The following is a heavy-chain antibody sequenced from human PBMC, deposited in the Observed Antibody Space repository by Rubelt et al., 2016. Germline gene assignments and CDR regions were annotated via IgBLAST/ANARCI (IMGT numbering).Heavy chain of an antibody. V-gene: IGHV4-39*07. CDR1: GGSISSSSYY. J-gene: IGHJ4*02. D-gene: IGHD1-7*01. CDR2: IYYSGGT. CDR3: ARDPRAGTTSFDY. Sequence: QLQLQESGPGLVKPSETLSLTCTVSGGSISSSSYYWGWIRQPPGKGLEWIGSIYYSGGTYYNPSLRIRVTVSVDRSRNQFSLRLSSVTAADTAVYYCARDPRAGTTSFDYWGQGTLVTVSS.